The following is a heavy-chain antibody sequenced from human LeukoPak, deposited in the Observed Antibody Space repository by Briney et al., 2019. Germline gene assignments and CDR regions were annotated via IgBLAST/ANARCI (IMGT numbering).Heavy chain of an antibody. CDR1: AFIFSGHW. CDR2: IKEDGSER. V-gene: IGHV3-7*03. Sequence: GGSLRLSCEGSAFIFSGHWMNWVRQTPGKGLEWVASIKEDGSERQYVDSVKGRFSISRDNTKGSLFLQLNSLRAEDTAVYYCARERVYHGSGGGLSEALLWYYYGMDVWGQGTTVTVPS. D-gene: IGHD3-10*01. CDR3: ARERVYHGSGGGLSEALLWYYYGMDV. J-gene: IGHJ6*02.